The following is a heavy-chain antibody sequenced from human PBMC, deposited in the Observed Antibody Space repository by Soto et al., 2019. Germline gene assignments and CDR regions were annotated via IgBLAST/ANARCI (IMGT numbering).Heavy chain of an antibody. J-gene: IGHJ3*02. D-gene: IGHD3-16*02. Sequence: ASVKVSCKASGYTFTGYYMHWVRQAPGQGLEWMGWINPNSGGTNYAQKFQGRVTMTRDTSISTAYMELSRLRSDDAAVYYCARVMITFGGVIDDAFDIWGQGTMVTVSS. CDR1: GYTFTGYY. V-gene: IGHV1-2*02. CDR2: INPNSGGT. CDR3: ARVMITFGGVIDDAFDI.